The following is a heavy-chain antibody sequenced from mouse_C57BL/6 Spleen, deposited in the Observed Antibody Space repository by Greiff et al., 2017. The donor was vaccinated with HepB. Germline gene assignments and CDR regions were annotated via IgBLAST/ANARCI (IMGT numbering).Heavy chain of an antibody. CDR2: IYPGNSDT. Sequence: EVKLMESGPVLARPGASVKMSCKPSGYTFTSYWMHWVKQRPGQGLEWIGAIYPGNSDTSYNQKFKGKAKLTAVTSASTAYMELSSLTNEDSAVYYGTRWAYGSSYWYFDVWGTGTTVTVSS. J-gene: IGHJ1*03. V-gene: IGHV1-5*01. CDR1: GYTFTSYW. D-gene: IGHD1-1*01. CDR3: TRWAYGSSYWYFDV.